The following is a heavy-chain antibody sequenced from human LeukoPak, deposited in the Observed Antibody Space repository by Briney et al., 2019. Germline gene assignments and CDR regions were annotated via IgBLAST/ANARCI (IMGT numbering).Heavy chain of an antibody. J-gene: IGHJ3*02. CDR3: GGRMAVIGIDAFVI. CDR2: TYYRSKWYD. Sequence: SQTLSLTCAISGDSVSSNKATWTWIRQSPSRGLEWLGRTYYRSKWYDDYAVSVKSRITITPDTSKNQFSLQLNSVTPEDTAVYFCGGRMAVIGIDAFVIWGQGTMVTVSS. V-gene: IGHV6-1*01. CDR1: GDSVSSNKAT. D-gene: IGHD1-20*01.